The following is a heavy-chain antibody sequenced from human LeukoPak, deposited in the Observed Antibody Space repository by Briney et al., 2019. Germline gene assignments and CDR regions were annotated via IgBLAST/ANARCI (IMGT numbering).Heavy chain of an antibody. D-gene: IGHD6-6*01. J-gene: IGHJ4*02. Sequence: GGSLRLSCAASGFTFSSYAMSWVRHAPGKGLEWVSAISGSGGSTYYADSVKGRFTISRDNSKNTLYLQMNSLRAEDTAVYYCASQAYSSSSYFDYWGQGTLVTVSS. CDR1: GFTFSSYA. V-gene: IGHV3-23*01. CDR3: ASQAYSSSSYFDY. CDR2: ISGSGGST.